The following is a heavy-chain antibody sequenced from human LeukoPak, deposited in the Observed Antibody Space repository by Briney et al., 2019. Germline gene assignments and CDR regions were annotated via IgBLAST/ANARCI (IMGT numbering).Heavy chain of an antibody. CDR2: ISATSNYI. Sequence: PGGSLRLSCAASGFSFSTYWMSWVRQAPGKGLEWDSSISATSNYIYYADSVKGRFTISRDNAKNSLYLQMNSLRAEDTAVYYCARDTSGYTFDDWGQGTLVTVSS. CDR3: ARDTSGYTFDD. V-gene: IGHV3-21*01. CDR1: GFSFSTYW. D-gene: IGHD5-18*01. J-gene: IGHJ4*02.